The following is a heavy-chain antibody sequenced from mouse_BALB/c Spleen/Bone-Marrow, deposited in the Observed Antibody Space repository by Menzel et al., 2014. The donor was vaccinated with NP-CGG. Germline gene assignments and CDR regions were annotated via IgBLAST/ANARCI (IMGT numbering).Heavy chain of an antibody. Sequence: EVKLVESGAELVKPGASVKLSCTASGFNIKDTYMHWVKQRPEQGLEWIGRIDPANGNTKYDPKFQGKATIPADTSSNTAYLQLSSLTSEDTAVYYCARGYYDYDLDYWGQGTTLTVSS. D-gene: IGHD2-4*01. V-gene: IGHV14-3*02. CDR2: IDPANGNT. J-gene: IGHJ2*01. CDR1: GFNIKDTY. CDR3: ARGYYDYDLDY.